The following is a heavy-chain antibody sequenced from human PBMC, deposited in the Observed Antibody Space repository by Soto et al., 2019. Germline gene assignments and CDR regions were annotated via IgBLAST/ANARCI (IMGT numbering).Heavy chain of an antibody. J-gene: IGHJ6*02. CDR3: AGSFSGRGGMDV. Sequence: SQTLSLTCAISGDSVSSNSAAWNWIRQSPSRGLELLGRTYYRSKWYNDYAVSVKSRLTINPDTSKHQFSLQLNSVTPEDTAVYYCAGSFSGRGGMDVWGQGTSVTVSS. V-gene: IGHV6-1*01. D-gene: IGHD3-10*01. CDR1: GDSVSSNSAA. CDR2: TYYRSKWYN.